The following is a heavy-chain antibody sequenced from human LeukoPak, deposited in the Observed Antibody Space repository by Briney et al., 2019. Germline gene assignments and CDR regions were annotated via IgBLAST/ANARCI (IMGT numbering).Heavy chain of an antibody. V-gene: IGHV3-30-3*01. CDR3: ARELEAFDI. D-gene: IGHD1-1*01. CDR1: GFTFRSYA. J-gene: IGHJ3*02. CDR2: ISYDGSNK. Sequence: GGSLRLSCAASGFTFRSYAMRWVRQAPGKGLEWVAVISYDGSNKYYADSVKGRFSISRDNSKNTLNLQMNSLRAEDTAVYYCARELEAFDIWGQGTMVTVSS.